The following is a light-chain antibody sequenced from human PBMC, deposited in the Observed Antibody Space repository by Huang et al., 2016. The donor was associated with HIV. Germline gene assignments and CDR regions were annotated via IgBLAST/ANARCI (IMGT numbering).Light chain of an antibody. CDR1: QSVSSN. V-gene: IGKV3D-15*01. Sequence: EIVMTQSPATLSVSPGERATLSCRASQSVSSNLAWYQQKPGQAPRLLIHVASTRATGIPARFSGSGSGTEFTLTISSLQSEDFAVYYCQQYNNWPITFGQGTRLEIK. CDR2: VAS. J-gene: IGKJ5*01. CDR3: QQYNNWPIT.